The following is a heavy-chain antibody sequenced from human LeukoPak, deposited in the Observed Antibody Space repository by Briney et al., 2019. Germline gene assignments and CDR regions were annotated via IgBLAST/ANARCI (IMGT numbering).Heavy chain of an antibody. J-gene: IGHJ4*02. CDR2: IYPGDSDT. Sequence: GESLQISCKGSGYSFTSYWIGWVRQMPGKGLEWMGIIYPGDSDTRYSPSFQGQVTISADKSISTAYLQWSSLKASDTAMYYCARQTLYYYDSSGYYHVYFDYWGQGTLVTVSS. CDR3: ARQTLYYYDSSGYYHVYFDY. V-gene: IGHV5-51*01. CDR1: GYSFTSYW. D-gene: IGHD3-22*01.